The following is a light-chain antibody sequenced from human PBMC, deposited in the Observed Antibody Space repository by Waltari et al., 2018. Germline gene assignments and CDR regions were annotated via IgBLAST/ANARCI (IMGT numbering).Light chain of an antibody. J-gene: IGLJ3*02. V-gene: IGLV2-14*03. Sequence: QSALTQPASVSGSPGQSITISCTGASTDVGDYNYVSLYQQIPGKAPKVIIYDVTKRPSGVSKRFSGSKSGNSASLSISGLQAEDEAHYYCCSYAGRSTWVFGGGTKVTVL. CDR2: DVT. CDR3: CSYAGRSTWV. CDR1: STDVGDYNY.